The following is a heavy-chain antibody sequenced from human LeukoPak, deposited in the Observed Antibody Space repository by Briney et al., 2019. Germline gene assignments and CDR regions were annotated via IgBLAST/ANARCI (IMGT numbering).Heavy chain of an antibody. V-gene: IGHV3-30*18. Sequence: GRSLRLSCAASGFTFSNYGMHWVRQAPGKGLEWVAVISYDESNEYYADSVKGRFTISRDNSKNTLSLQMNSLRTEDTAVFYCAKGSGGSGSFYNHFDCWGQGTLVTVSS. CDR3: AKGSGGSGSFYNHFDC. J-gene: IGHJ4*02. D-gene: IGHD3-10*01. CDR2: ISYDESNE. CDR1: GFTFSNYG.